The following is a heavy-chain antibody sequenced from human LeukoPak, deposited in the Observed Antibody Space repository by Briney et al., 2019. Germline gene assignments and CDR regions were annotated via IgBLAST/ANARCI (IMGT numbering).Heavy chain of an antibody. CDR2: ISAYNGNT. Sequence: GASVKVSCKASGYSFTSYGISWVRQSPGQGLEWMGWISAYNGNTNYAQKLQGRVTMTTDTSTSTAYMELRSLRSDDTAVYYCARGGPYYYDSSGTEGDYWGQGTLVTVSS. V-gene: IGHV1-18*01. J-gene: IGHJ4*02. CDR1: GYSFTSYG. D-gene: IGHD3-22*01. CDR3: ARGGPYYYDSSGTEGDY.